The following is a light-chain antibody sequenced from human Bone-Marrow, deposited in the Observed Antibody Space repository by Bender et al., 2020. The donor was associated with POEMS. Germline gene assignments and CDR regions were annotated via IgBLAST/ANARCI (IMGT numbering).Light chain of an antibody. CDR1: TGNVGGYNY. J-gene: IGLJ1*01. CDR3: CSYVLGRSYV. Sequence: QSALTQPRSVSGSPGQSVTVSCTGTTGNVGGYNYVSWYQHHPGKAPRLIIYDVSERPSGVPDRFSGSKSGNTASLTISGLQAEDEADYYCCSYVLGRSYVFGTGTKVTVL. CDR2: DVS. V-gene: IGLV2-11*01.